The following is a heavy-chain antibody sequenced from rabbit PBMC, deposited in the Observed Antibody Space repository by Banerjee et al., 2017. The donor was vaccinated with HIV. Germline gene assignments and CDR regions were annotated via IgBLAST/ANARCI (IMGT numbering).Heavy chain of an antibody. V-gene: IGHV1S43*01. J-gene: IGHJ4*01. Sequence: QQQLEESGGGLVKPGGTLTLTCKASAFDFSSNAMCWVRQAPGKGPEWIACIYTSSGSTWYASWAKGRFTISKSTSLNTVTLQMTNLTGADTATYFCARRASSSDYYYLNLWGPGTLVTVS. CDR3: ARRASSSDYYYLNL. CDR2: IYTSSGST. D-gene: IGHD1-1*01. CDR1: AFDFSSNA.